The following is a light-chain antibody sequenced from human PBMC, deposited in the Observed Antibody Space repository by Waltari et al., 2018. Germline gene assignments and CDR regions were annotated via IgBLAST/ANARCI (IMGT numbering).Light chain of an antibody. J-gene: IGLJ1*01. V-gene: IGLV2-11*01. CDR2: DFP. CDR3: CSYVSGYIYD. Sequence: QSALTQPRSVSGSPGQSVTISCTGISSDVFVSWYQEHQGKAPKVVIYDFPKRPSGVPERFSCSKSGSTASLTISGLQDEDEADYYCCSYVSGYIYDFGTGTKVTVL. CDR1: SSDVF.